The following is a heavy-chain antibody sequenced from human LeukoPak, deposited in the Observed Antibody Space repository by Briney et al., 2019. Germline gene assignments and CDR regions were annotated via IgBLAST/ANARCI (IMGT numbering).Heavy chain of an antibody. J-gene: IGHJ6*03. D-gene: IGHD5-18*01. Sequence: ASVKVSCKASGYTFTSYAMNWVRQAPGQGLEWMGWINTNTGNPTYAQGFTGRFVFSLDTSVSTAYLQISSLKAEDTAVYYCAIISYGYDYYYYYYMDVWGKGTTVTVSS. CDR2: INTNTGNP. V-gene: IGHV7-4-1*02. CDR3: AIISYGYDYYYYYYMDV. CDR1: GYTFTSYA.